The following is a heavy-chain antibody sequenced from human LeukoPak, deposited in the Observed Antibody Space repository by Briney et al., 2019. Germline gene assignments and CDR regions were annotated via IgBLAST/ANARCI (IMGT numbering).Heavy chain of an antibody. CDR2: IYTSGST. CDR1: GGSISSGSYY. D-gene: IGHD3-22*01. Sequence: SQTLSLTCTVSGGSISSGSYYWSWIRQPAGKGLEWIGRIYTSGSTNYNPSLKSRVTISVDTSKNQFSLKLSSVTAADTAVYYRAGTPIDYDSSGYLDYWGQGTLVTVSS. J-gene: IGHJ4*02. CDR3: AGTPIDYDSSGYLDY. V-gene: IGHV4-61*02.